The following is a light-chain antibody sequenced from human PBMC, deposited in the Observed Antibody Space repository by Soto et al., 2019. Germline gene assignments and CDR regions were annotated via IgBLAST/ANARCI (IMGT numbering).Light chain of an antibody. V-gene: IGKV1-39*01. Sequence: DIQMTQSLSSLSASVGDRVTITCRASQTISTYLNWYQQKPGKAPELLIYAASSLQRGVPSRFSGSGSGTDFTLTISLLQPEDFASYYCQQSHSTPLTFGGGTKVEI. CDR1: QTISTY. CDR2: AAS. J-gene: IGKJ4*01. CDR3: QQSHSTPLT.